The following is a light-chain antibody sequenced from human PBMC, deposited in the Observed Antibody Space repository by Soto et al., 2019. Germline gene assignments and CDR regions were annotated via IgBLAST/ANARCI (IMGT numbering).Light chain of an antibody. Sequence: QPVLTQSPSASASLGASVKLTCTLSSGHSNYAIAWHQQQPEKGPRYLMNVNSDGSHRKGDGIPDRFSGSSSGAQRYLTIASLQSEDEADYYCQTWGTGIRVFGTGTKLTVL. J-gene: IGLJ1*01. V-gene: IGLV4-69*01. CDR3: QTWGTGIRV. CDR2: VNSDGSH. CDR1: SGHSNYA.